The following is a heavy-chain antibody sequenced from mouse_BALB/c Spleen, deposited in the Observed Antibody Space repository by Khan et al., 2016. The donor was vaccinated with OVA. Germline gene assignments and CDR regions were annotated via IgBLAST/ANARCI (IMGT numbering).Heavy chain of an antibody. D-gene: IGHD4-1*01. J-gene: IGHJ3*01. CDR3: ADHLTGSFAY. CDR2: ISSVGNYT. CDR1: EFPSRIYS. V-gene: IGHV5-6*01. Sequence: EVELVESGGDLVKPGGSLNLSFAPFEFPSRIYSFSWFRPTPDKRLDWFASISSVGNYTYYPDSVKGRFTISRDNAKNTLYLQMSDLKSEDTAMYYCADHLTGSFAYWGQGTLVTVSA.